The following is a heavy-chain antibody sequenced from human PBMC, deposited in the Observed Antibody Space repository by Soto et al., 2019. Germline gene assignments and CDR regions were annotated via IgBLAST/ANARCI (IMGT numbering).Heavy chain of an antibody. V-gene: IGHV1-3*04. D-gene: IGHD5-12*01. CDR1: GITSTTYA. CDR2: INSGNGNT. CDR3: ARHGWQLLPLFDY. Sequence: ASVKGSCKASGITSTTYAIHWVRQAPGQGLEWMGWINSGNGNTRYSQRFLGRVSLTTDTSASTASMDLSSLTSEDTAVYSCARHGWQLLPLFDYWGHGALVTVSS. J-gene: IGHJ4*01.